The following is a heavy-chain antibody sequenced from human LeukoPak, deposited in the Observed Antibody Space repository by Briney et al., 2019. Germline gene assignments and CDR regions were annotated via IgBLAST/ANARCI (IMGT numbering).Heavy chain of an antibody. V-gene: IGHV1-69*01. D-gene: IGHD3-22*01. J-gene: IGHJ6*02. CDR3: ARDTYDSSGYYFSHYYYGMDV. CDR1: GGTLSSYA. CDR2: IIHIFGTA. Sequence: SSVKVSCKASGGTLSSYAISWVRQVPGQGHEWMGGIIHIFGTANYAQKFQGRVTITADESTSTAYMELSSLRSEDTAVYYCARDTYDSSGYYFSHYYYGMDVWGQGTTVTVSS.